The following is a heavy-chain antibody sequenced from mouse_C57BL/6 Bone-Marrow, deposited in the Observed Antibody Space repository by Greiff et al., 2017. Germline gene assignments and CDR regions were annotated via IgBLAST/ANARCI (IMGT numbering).Heavy chain of an antibody. CDR2: IYPRSGNT. Sequence: QVQLQQSGAELARPGASVKLSCKASGYTFTSYGISWVKQRTGQGLEWIGEIYPRSGNTYYNEKFKGTATLTADKSSSTAYMELRSLTSEGSAVYFCARHYYGSSFYFDYWGQGTTLTVSS. CDR1: GYTFTSYG. V-gene: IGHV1-81*01. CDR3: ARHYYGSSFYFDY. D-gene: IGHD1-1*01. J-gene: IGHJ2*01.